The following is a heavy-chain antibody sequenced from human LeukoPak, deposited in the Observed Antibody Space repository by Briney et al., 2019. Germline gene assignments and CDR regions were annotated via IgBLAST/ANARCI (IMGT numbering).Heavy chain of an antibody. CDR1: GGSISSGHYF. V-gene: IGHV4-61*02. D-gene: IGHD3/OR15-3a*01. J-gene: IGHJ6*03. CDR3: ARDMDFYMDV. Sequence: SETLSLTCTVSGGSISSGHYFWTWIRQPAGKGLEWIGRIYTSGSTNYNPSLKSRVTISLDTSKNQFSLNLNSVTAADAAMYYCARDMDFYMDVWGKGSTVTVSS. CDR2: IYTSGST.